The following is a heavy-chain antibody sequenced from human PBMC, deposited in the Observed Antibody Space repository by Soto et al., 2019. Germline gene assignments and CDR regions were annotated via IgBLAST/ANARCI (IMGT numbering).Heavy chain of an antibody. D-gene: IGHD2-15*01. CDR2: IYYSGST. J-gene: IGHJ6*04. CDR3: AFVCSCGSCYSPYYYYYGMDV. Sequence: SETLSLTCTVSGGSISSSSYYWGWIRQPPGKGLEWIGSIYYSGSTYYKTSLKSRVTISVDTSKNQFSLKLSSVTVAYTAVYYCAFVCSCGSCYSPYYYYYGMDVWGEGTTVTVSS. V-gene: IGHV4-39*01. CDR1: GGSISSSSYY.